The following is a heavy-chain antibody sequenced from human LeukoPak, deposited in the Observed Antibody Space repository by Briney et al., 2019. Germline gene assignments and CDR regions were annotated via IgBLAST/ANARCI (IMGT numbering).Heavy chain of an antibody. CDR1: GGTFSSYA. D-gene: IGHD5-18*01. J-gene: IGHJ4*02. V-gene: IGHV1-69*05. Sequence: ASVKVSCKASGGTFSSYAISWVRQAPGQGLEWMGRIIPIFGTANYAQKFQGRVTITTDESTSTAYMELSSLRSEDTAVYCCARGWIQLWNEFDYWGQGTLVTVSS. CDR3: ARGWIQLWNEFDY. CDR2: IIPIFGTA.